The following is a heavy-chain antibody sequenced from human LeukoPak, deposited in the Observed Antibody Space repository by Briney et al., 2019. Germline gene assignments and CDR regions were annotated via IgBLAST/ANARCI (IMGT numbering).Heavy chain of an antibody. Sequence: SETLSLTCTVSGGSINSSSYYWGWIRQPPGKGLEWIGSIYYSGSTYYNPSLKSRVTISVDTSKNQFSLKLSSVTAADTAVYYCASHLHPGYSHGLDYWGQGTLVTVSS. CDR3: ASHLHPGYSHGLDY. CDR2: IYYSGST. D-gene: IGHD5-18*01. CDR1: GGSINSSSYY. V-gene: IGHV4-39*01. J-gene: IGHJ4*02.